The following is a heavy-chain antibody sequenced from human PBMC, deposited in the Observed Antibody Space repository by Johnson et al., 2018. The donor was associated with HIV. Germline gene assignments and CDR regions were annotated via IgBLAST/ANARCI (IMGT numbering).Heavy chain of an antibody. CDR3: ARGFSSGYNDAFDI. V-gene: IGHV3-53*01. D-gene: IGHD3-22*01. CDR1: GFTVSSNY. Sequence: VQLVESGGGLMQPGGSLRLSCVASGFTVSSNYMSWVRQAPGQGLEWVSVIYSGGSTYYADSVKGRFTISRDNSKNTLYLQMNSLRAEDTAFYYCARGFSSGYNDAFDIWGQGTMVTVSS. CDR2: IYSGGST. J-gene: IGHJ3*02.